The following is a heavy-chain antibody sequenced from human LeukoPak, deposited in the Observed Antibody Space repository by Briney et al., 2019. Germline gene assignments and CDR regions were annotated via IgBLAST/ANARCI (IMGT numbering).Heavy chain of an antibody. J-gene: IGHJ3*02. Sequence: ASVKVSCKASGYTFTGYYMHWVRQAPGQGLEWMGWINTNTGNPTYAQGFTGRFVFSLDTSVSTAYLQISSLKAEDTAVYYCARVGSGYDFKRAFDIWGQGTMVTVSS. CDR3: ARVGSGYDFKRAFDI. CDR1: GYTFTGYY. CDR2: INTNTGNP. D-gene: IGHD5-12*01. V-gene: IGHV7-4-1*02.